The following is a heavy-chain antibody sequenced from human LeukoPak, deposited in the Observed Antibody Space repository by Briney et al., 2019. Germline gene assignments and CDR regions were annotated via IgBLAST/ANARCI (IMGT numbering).Heavy chain of an antibody. D-gene: IGHD5-24*01. V-gene: IGHV3-23*01. CDR3: AKGLEMATNNYGMDV. J-gene: IGHJ6*02. CDR2: ISASSDTT. Sequence: GGSLRLSCAVSGFTFSTYSINWVRQAPGKGLEWISYISASSDTTYYADSVKGRFTISRDNSKNTLYLQMNSLRAEDTAVYYCAKGLEMATNNYGMDVWGQGTTVTVSS. CDR1: GFTFSTYS.